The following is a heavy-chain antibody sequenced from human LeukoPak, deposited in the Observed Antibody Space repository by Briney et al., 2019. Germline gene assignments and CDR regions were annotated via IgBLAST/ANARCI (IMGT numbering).Heavy chain of an antibody. CDR2: IKEDGSEK. CDR1: GFTFISYW. V-gene: IGHV3-7*01. CDR3: ARDFGRWFIDY. D-gene: IGHD4-23*01. Sequence: GGSLRLSCAASGFTFISYWMNWVRQAPGKGLEWVANIKEDGSEKYYVDSVKGRFTIPRDNAKNSLYLQMNSLRAEDTAVYYCARDFGRWFIDYWGQGTLVTVSS. J-gene: IGHJ4*02.